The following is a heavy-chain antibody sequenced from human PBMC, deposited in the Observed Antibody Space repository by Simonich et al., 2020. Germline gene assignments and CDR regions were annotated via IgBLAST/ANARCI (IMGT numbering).Heavy chain of an antibody. V-gene: IGHV1-2*02. D-gene: IGHD7-27*01. J-gene: IGHJ6*03. CDR3: ARGALTGDYYYMDV. CDR1: GYTFTGSY. Sequence: QVQLVQSGAEVKKPGASVKVSCKASGYTFTGSYMDWVRQAPGQGLEGRGWINPNRGGTNYAQKFQGRVTMTRDTSISTAYMELSRLRSDDTAVYYCARGALTGDYYYMDVWGKGTTVTVSS. CDR2: INPNRGGT.